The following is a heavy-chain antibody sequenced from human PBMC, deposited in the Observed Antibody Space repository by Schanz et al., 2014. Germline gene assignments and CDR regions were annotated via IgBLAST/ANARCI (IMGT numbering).Heavy chain of an antibody. CDR2: IITNLGRA. CDR3: ARRSVSPSGNSYGYVVAWFDP. Sequence: QVQLVQSGAEVKKPGSSVKVSCKASGGTFSIYAISWVRQAPGQGLEWMGRIITNLGRANYAQKFQGRVTITANKSTSTVYMELSSLRSEDTAVYYCARRSVSPSGNSYGYVVAWFDPWGQGTLVTVSS. CDR1: GGTFSIYA. J-gene: IGHJ5*02. D-gene: IGHD5-18*01. V-gene: IGHV1-69*04.